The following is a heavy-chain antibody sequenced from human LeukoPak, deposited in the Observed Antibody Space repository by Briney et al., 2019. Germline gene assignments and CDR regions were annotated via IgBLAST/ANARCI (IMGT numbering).Heavy chain of an antibody. Sequence: SETLSLTCAVYGGSFSGYYWSWIRQPPGKGLEWIGEINHNGSTNYNPSLKSRVTISVDTSKNQFSLKLSSVTAADTAVYYCARDSLGSGWYGLGYYYYYYMDVWGKGTTVTVSS. CDR2: INHNGST. D-gene: IGHD6-19*01. J-gene: IGHJ6*03. CDR3: ARDSLGSGWYGLGYYYYYYMDV. V-gene: IGHV4-34*01. CDR1: GGSFSGYY.